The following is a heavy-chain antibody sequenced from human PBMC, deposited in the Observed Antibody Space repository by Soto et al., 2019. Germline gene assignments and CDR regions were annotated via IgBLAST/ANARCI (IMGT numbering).Heavy chain of an antibody. Sequence: EVQLVESGGGLVQPGRSLRLSFAASGFTFDDYAMHWVRQAPGKGLEWVSGISWTSGSIGYADSVKGRFTISRDNAKNSLYLQMNSLRAEDTALYYCAKDNGLLGGGFDYWGQGTLVTVSS. CDR2: ISWTSGSI. J-gene: IGHJ4*02. CDR1: GFTFDDYA. D-gene: IGHD3-16*01. CDR3: AKDNGLLGGGFDY. V-gene: IGHV3-9*01.